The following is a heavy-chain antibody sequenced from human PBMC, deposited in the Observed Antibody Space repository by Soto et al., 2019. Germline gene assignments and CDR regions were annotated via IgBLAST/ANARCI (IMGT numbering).Heavy chain of an antibody. Sequence: SETLSLTCTVSGGSISSYYWSWIRQPPGKGLEWIGYIYYSGSTNYNPSLKSRVTISVDTSKNQFSLKLSSVTAADTAVYYCARDVGYGDYFDYWGQATLVPSPQ. CDR2: IYYSGST. CDR1: GGSISSYY. CDR3: ARDVGYGDYFDY. D-gene: IGHD4-17*01. V-gene: IGHV4-59*01. J-gene: IGHJ4*02.